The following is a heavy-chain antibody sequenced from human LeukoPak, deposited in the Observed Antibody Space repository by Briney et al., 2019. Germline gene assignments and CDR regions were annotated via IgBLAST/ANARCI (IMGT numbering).Heavy chain of an antibody. V-gene: IGHV3-43*01. J-gene: IGHJ4*02. D-gene: IGHD5-18*01. CDR1: GFTCADYT. Sequence: GGSLILPCAASGFTCADYTMHWVRQAPGKGLEWVSLISWDGGSTYYADSVKGRFTISRDNSKNSLYLQMNSLRTEDTALYYCAKDGCSYGYCGFDYWGQGTLVTVSS. CDR2: ISWDGGST. CDR3: AKDGCSYGYCGFDY.